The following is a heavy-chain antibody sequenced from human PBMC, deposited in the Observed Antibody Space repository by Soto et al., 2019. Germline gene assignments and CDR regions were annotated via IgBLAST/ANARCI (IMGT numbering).Heavy chain of an antibody. J-gene: IGHJ6*02. D-gene: IGHD1-7*01. CDR3: ARGGNYPYYYYGMDV. CDR2: MNPNSGNT. V-gene: IGHV1-8*01. Sequence: ASVKVSCKASGYTFTSYDINWVRQATGQGLEWMGWMNPNSGNTGYAQKFQGRVTMTRNTSISTAYMELSSLRSEDTAVYYCARGGNYPYYYYGMDVWGQGTTVTVSS. CDR1: GYTFTSYD.